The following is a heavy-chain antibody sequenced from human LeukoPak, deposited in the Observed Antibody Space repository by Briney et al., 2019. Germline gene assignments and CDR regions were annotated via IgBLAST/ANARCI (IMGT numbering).Heavy chain of an antibody. J-gene: IGHJ4*02. Sequence: GGSLRLSCAASGFTFDDYAMHWVRQAPGKGLEWVSGISWNSGSIGYADSVKGRFTISRDNAKNSLYLQMNGLRAEDMALYYCAKSVGSSTSGGVDYWGQGTLVTVSS. D-gene: IGHD2-2*01. CDR3: AKSVGSSTSGGVDY. CDR1: GFTFDDYA. V-gene: IGHV3-9*03. CDR2: ISWNSGSI.